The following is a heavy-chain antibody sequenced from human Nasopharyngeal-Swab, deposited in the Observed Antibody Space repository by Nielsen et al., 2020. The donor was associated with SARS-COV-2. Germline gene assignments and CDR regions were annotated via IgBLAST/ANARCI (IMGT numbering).Heavy chain of an antibody. Sequence: GGSPKISCAASGFIFSSYWMHWVRQAPGKGLVWVSRIKSDGSSTSYADSVKGRFTISRDNAKNTLFLQMNSLRAEDTAVYYCARESIAAAGPGMDVWGQGTTVTVSS. V-gene: IGHV3-74*01. CDR1: GFIFSSYW. CDR2: IKSDGSST. CDR3: ARESIAAAGPGMDV. D-gene: IGHD6-13*01. J-gene: IGHJ6*02.